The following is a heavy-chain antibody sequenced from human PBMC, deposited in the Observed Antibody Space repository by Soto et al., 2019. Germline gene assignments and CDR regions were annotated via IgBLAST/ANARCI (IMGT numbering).Heavy chain of an antibody. Sequence: SETLSLTSPVSGGSISSYYSSWIRQPPGKGLEWIGYIYYSGSTNYNPSLKSRVTISVDTSKNQFSLKLSSVTVADTAVYYCARHVVPAANYFAYWGQGTLVTVSS. V-gene: IGHV4-59*08. D-gene: IGHD2-2*01. CDR3: ARHVVPAANYFAY. J-gene: IGHJ4*02. CDR1: GGSISSYY. CDR2: IYYSGST.